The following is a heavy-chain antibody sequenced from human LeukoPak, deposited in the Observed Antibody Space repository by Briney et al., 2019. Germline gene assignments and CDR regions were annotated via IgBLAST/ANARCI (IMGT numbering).Heavy chain of an antibody. D-gene: IGHD6-13*01. J-gene: IGHJ4*02. CDR3: TTEFGSSWYLAYDY. CDR2: VKPDGNDK. V-gene: IGHV3-7*03. Sequence: HPGGSLRLSCATSGFIFSNYWMTWVRQAPGKGLEWVANVKPDGNDKNFVDSVKGRFTIYIDTAKKSVYLQMNSLKTEDTAVYYCTTEFGSSWYLAYDYWGQGTLVTVSS. CDR1: GFIFSNYW.